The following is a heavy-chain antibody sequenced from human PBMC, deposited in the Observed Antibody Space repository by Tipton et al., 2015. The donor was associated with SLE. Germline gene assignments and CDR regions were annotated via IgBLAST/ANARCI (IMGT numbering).Heavy chain of an antibody. CDR3: ARGKYYFDY. Sequence: SLRLSCAASGFTVSSNYMSWVRLAPGKGLEWVANIKEDGSEKHYVDSVKDRLTISRDNAKNSLYLQMNSLRDEDTAVYYCARGKYYFDYWGQGALVTVSS. CDR2: IKEDGSEK. V-gene: IGHV3-7*01. D-gene: IGHD2/OR15-2a*01. CDR1: GFTVSSNY. J-gene: IGHJ4*02.